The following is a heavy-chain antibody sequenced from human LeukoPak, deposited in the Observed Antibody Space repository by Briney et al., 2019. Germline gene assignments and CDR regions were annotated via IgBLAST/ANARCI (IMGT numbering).Heavy chain of an antibody. CDR1: GGSFSGYY. J-gene: IGHJ4*02. D-gene: IGHD5-18*01. CDR2: INHSGST. V-gene: IGHV4-34*01. Sequence: SSETLSLTCAVYGGSFSGYYWSWIRQPPGKGLEWIGEINHSGSTNYNPSLKSRVTISVDTSKNQFSLKLSSVTAADTAVYYCARSGYSYGPFDYWGQGTLVTVSS. CDR3: ARSGYSYGPFDY.